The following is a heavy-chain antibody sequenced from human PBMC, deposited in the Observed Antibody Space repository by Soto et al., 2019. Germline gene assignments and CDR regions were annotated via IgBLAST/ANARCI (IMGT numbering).Heavy chain of an antibody. V-gene: IGHV3-30-3*01. CDR3: ARDHLQSCSSTNCNPHFDY. D-gene: IGHD2-2*01. Sequence: QVQLGESGGGVVQPGGSLRLSCAATGFTFSTFAMHWVRQGPGKGLEWVAVTSHDGSSKYYADSVKRRFSISRDNSENTVYLQMNSLRADDTAVYYCARDHLQSCSSTNCNPHFDYWGQGTLVIVSS. CDR2: TSHDGSSK. CDR1: GFTFSTFA. J-gene: IGHJ4*02.